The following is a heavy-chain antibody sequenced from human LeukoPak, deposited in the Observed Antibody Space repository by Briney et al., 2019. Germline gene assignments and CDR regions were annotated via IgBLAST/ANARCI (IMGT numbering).Heavy chain of an antibody. CDR2: IYTTGST. D-gene: IGHD6-13*01. Sequence: SETLSLTCTVSGGSISSYYWSWIRQPAGKGLEWIGRIYTTGSTNYNPSLKSRVTISVDTSKNQFSLKLSSVTAADTAVYYCARNTAALSHTTIWGQGTLVTVFS. CDR3: ARNTAALSHTTI. J-gene: IGHJ4*02. V-gene: IGHV4-4*07. CDR1: GGSISSYY.